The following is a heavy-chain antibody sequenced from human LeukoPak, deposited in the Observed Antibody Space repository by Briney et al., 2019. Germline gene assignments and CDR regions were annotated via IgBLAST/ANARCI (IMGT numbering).Heavy chain of an antibody. CDR1: GFTFSNYW. J-gene: IGHJ4*02. V-gene: IGHV3-74*01. CDR3: AREILAPGKTHDY. Sequence: GSLRLSCAASGFTFSNYWMHWVRQVPGKGLVWVSRINDDGSATFYADSVKGRFTISRDNAKNTLFLQINSLRAEDTAVYYCAREILAPGKTHDYWGQGTLVTVSS. CDR2: INDDGSAT.